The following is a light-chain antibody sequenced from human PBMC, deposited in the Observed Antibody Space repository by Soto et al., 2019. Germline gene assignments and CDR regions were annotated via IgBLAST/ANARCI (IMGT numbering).Light chain of an antibody. CDR2: DVS. J-gene: IGLJ1*01. CDR3: SSYTSSSTRV. CDR1: SSDVGGYNY. Sequence: QSVLTQPASVSGSPGQSITLSCTGKSSDVGGYNYVSWYQQHPGKAPKLMIYDVSNRPSGVSNRFSGSKSGNTASLIISGLQAEDEADYYCSSYTSSSTRVFGTGTKVT. V-gene: IGLV2-14*01.